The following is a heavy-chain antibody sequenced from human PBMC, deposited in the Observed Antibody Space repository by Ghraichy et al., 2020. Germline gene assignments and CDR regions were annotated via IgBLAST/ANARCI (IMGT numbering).Heavy chain of an antibody. CDR3: ARDSGDDDENAYDV. D-gene: IGHD3-16*01. V-gene: IGHV1-2*02. CDR1: AYTFSDYY. J-gene: IGHJ3*01. CDR2: INPKSGET. Sequence: GESLNISCKASAYTFSDYYIHWVRQAPGQGLEWMGWINPKSGETYYAENFQGRVTTTRDTSISTVYMELSGLTSDDTAVVYCARDSGDDDENAYDVWGQGTMVTVSS.